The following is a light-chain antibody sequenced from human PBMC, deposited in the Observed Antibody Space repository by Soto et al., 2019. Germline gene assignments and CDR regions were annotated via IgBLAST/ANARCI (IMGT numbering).Light chain of an antibody. J-gene: IGKJ4*01. CDR1: QRVLDTSSKKNY. V-gene: IGKV4-1*01. Sequence: DIVMTQSPASLPVSLGARATINCKSSQRVLDTSSKKNYIAWYQQKPGQPPKLLIFWASTRESGVPDRFSGSGSGTDFTLTISSLQAEDVAVYYCQQFYATPLTFGGGTGVEIK. CDR2: WAS. CDR3: QQFYATPLT.